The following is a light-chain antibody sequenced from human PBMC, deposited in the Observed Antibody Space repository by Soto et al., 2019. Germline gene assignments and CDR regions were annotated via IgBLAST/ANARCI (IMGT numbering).Light chain of an antibody. Sequence: QSALTQPASVSGSPGQSITISCTGTSSDVGGYNHVSWYQQHPGKAPKLMIYEVSNRPSGVSNRFSGSKPGNTASLTISGLQAEYEADYYCCSYTSSTTWVFGGGTQLTVL. CDR3: CSYTSSTTWV. CDR2: EVS. V-gene: IGLV2-14*01. J-gene: IGLJ3*02. CDR1: SSDVGGYNH.